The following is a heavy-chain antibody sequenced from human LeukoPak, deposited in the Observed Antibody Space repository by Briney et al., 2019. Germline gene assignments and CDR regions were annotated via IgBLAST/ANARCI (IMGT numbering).Heavy chain of an antibody. CDR2: ISGSVDNT. CDR3: AKNGDRGAFCSGGTCYPYYYYYMDV. V-gene: IGHV3-23*01. J-gene: IGHJ6*03. CDR1: GFTFSSYW. Sequence: GGSLRLSCAASGFTFSSYWMHWVRQAPGKGLEWVSAISGSVDNTYYADSVKGRFTISRDNSKNTLYLQMNNLRAEDTAVYYCAKNGDRGAFCSGGTCYPYYYYYMDVWGKGTTVTISS. D-gene: IGHD2-15*01.